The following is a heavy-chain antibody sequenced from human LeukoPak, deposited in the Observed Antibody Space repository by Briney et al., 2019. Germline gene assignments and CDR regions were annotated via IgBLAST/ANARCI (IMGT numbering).Heavy chain of an antibody. CDR2: IKQDGSDK. J-gene: IGHJ4*02. V-gene: IGHV3-7*01. Sequence: GGSLRLSCAASGFTLSSYWMSWVRQAPGKGLEWVANIKQDGSDKYYVDSVKGRFTISRDNAKNSLYLQMNSLRAEDTAVYYCARDLVVTTMSSGYSDYWGQGTPVTASS. CDR3: ARDLVVTTMSSGYSDY. D-gene: IGHD2-21*02. CDR1: GFTLSSYW.